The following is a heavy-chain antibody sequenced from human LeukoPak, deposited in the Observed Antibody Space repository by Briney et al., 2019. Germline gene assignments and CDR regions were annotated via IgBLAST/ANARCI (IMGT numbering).Heavy chain of an antibody. CDR2: ISYGSTII. Sequence: SGGSLRLSCAASGFTFSSYSMNWVRQAPGKGLEWVSYISYGSTIIHYADSVEGRFTISRDDAKNSLYLQMNSLRAEDTAVYYCAKGRAMAGSDYWGQGTLVTVSS. CDR3: AKGRAMAGSDY. D-gene: IGHD6-19*01. J-gene: IGHJ4*02. CDR1: GFTFSSYS. V-gene: IGHV3-48*01.